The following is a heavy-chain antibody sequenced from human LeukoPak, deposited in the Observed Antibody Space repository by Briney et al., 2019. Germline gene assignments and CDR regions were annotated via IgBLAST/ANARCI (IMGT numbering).Heavy chain of an antibody. J-gene: IGHJ4*02. CDR1: GFTFSSYA. CDR2: ITGSGVDT. CDR3: AKRDFYSSTGYYYPYYFDS. Sequence: GGSLRLSCAASGFTFSSYAMSWVRQAPGKGLEWVSAITGSGVDTYYADSVKGRFTISRDNSKNTLYLQMNSLRAEDTAVYYCAKRDFYSSTGYYYPYYFDSWGQGTLVTVSS. D-gene: IGHD3-22*01. V-gene: IGHV3-23*01.